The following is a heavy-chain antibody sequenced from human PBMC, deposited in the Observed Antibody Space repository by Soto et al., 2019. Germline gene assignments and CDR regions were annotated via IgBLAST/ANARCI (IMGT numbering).Heavy chain of an antibody. CDR1: GYTFTSYG. CDR3: ARAMSENLPAGVAAGTRFNYYYYGMDV. V-gene: IGHV1-18*04. J-gene: IGHJ6*02. D-gene: IGHD6-13*01. Sequence: ASVKVSCKASGYTFTSYGISWVRQAPGQGLEWMGWISAYNGNTNYAQKLQGRVTMTTDTSTSPAYMELRSLRSDDTAVYYCARAMSENLPAGVAAGTRFNYYYYGMDVWGQGTTVTVSS. CDR2: ISAYNGNT.